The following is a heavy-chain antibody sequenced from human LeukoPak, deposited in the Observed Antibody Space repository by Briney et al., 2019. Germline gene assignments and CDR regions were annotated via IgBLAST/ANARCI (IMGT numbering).Heavy chain of an antibody. CDR2: ISGYNGNT. J-gene: IGHJ4*02. Sequence: GASVKVSCKASGHTFSNYGISWVRQAPGQGLEWMGWISGYNGNTNYAQKLQGRVTMTTDTSTSTAYMELRSLRSDDTAVYYCARDLYCSGGSCYEAGRGEWGQGTLVTVSS. D-gene: IGHD2-15*01. CDR3: ARDLYCSGGSCYEAGRGE. V-gene: IGHV1-18*01. CDR1: GHTFSNYG.